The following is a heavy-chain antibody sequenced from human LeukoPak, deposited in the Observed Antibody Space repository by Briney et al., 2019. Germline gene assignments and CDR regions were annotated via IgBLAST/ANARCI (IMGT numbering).Heavy chain of an antibody. V-gene: IGHV3-64*01. CDR3: ARDSSGRYFDY. CDR1: GFTFSSYA. D-gene: IGHD6-19*01. Sequence: GGSLRLSCAASGFTFSSYAMHWVRQAPGKGLEYVSAISSNGGSTYYANSVKGRFTISRDNSKNTLYLQMGSLRAEDMAVYYCARDSSGRYFDYWGQGTLVTVSS. CDR2: ISSNGGST. J-gene: IGHJ4*02.